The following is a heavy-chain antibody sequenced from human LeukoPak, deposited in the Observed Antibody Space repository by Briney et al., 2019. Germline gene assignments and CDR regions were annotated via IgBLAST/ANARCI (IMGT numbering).Heavy chain of an antibody. Sequence: SQTLSLTCTVSGGSISNDGYYWSWIRQPPGKGLEWIGYIYYSVGTDSNPSLRGRVTISVDTSKNHFSLELTSVTAADTAVYFCANADSYMAFNIWGPGKRVAVTS. CDR1: GGSISNDGYY. D-gene: IGHD2-21*02. V-gene: IGHV4-31*03. CDR2: IYYSVGT. CDR3: ANADSYMAFNI. J-gene: IGHJ3*02.